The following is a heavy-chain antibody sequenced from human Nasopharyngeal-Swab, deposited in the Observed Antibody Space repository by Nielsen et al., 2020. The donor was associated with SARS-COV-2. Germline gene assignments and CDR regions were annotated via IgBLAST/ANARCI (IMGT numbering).Heavy chain of an antibody. CDR2: IKQDESEK. CDR3: ARRISGGYDP. J-gene: IGHJ5*02. V-gene: IGHV3-7*03. Sequence: WVGRCPGRGLEWVANIKQDESEKYYVDSVKGRFTVSRDNAKKSLYLQMNSLRAEDTAVYYCARRISGGYDPWGQGTLVTVSS. D-gene: IGHD1-26*01.